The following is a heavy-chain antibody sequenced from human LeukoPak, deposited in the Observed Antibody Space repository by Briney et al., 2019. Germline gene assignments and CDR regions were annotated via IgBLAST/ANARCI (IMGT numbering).Heavy chain of an antibody. CDR2: FTGDESST. D-gene: IGHD5-18*01. CDR3: ARDNGYKLDY. J-gene: IGHJ4*02. Sequence: GGSLRLSCAASGFALSSYWMYWVRQAPGKGPVWVSLFTGDESSTKSADSVKGRFTISRDVAKNTLYLQMNSLRVEDTAVYYCARDNGYKLDYWGQGTLVTVSS. CDR1: GFALSSYW. V-gene: IGHV3-74*03.